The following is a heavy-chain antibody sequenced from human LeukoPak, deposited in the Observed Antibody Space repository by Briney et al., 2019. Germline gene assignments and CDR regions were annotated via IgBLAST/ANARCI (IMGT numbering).Heavy chain of an antibody. CDR1: GGTFSSYA. Sequence: GASVKVSCKASGGTFSSYAISWVRQAPGQGLEWVGGIIPIFGTANYAQKFQGRVTITADESTSTAYMELSSLRSEDTAVYYCAARSGYDIYYYYGMDVWGQGTTVTVSS. CDR2: IIPIFGTA. J-gene: IGHJ6*02. V-gene: IGHV1-69*13. D-gene: IGHD5-12*01. CDR3: AARSGYDIYYYYGMDV.